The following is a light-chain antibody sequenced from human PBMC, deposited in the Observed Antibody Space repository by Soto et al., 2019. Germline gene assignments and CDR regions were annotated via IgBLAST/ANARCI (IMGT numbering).Light chain of an antibody. Sequence: QSVLTQPASVSGSPGQSITISCIGTSSDIGPYNYVSWYQQHPDKAPKLILYEVTNRPSGASDRFSGSKSGNAAFLTISGLQAEDEADYYCSSYSSSNYVFGTGTKVTVL. CDR1: SSDIGPYNY. V-gene: IGLV2-14*01. CDR3: SSYSSSNYV. CDR2: EVT. J-gene: IGLJ1*01.